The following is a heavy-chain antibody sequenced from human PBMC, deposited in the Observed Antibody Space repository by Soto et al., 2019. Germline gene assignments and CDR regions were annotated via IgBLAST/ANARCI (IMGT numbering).Heavy chain of an antibody. CDR2: ISWDRGKI. Sequence: SLRLSCAASGFSIDDFAMHWVRQAPGKGLEWVSSISWDRGKIGYADSVTGRFSVSRDNGKNSLFLQMSSLKPENTAFYFCGKDTRSRYGDHISTASKSWAQASLETVSS. J-gene: IGHJ5*01. V-gene: IGHV3-9*01. D-gene: IGHD2-2*01. CDR3: GKDTRSRYGDHISTASKS. CDR1: GFSIDDFA.